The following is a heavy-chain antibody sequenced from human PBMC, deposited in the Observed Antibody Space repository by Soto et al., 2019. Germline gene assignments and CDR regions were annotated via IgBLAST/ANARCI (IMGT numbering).Heavy chain of an antibody. Sequence: SQTLSLTGAISGDSVSSNSAAWNWIRQSPSRGLEWLGRTYYRSKWYNDYAVSVKSRITINPDTSKNQFSLQLNSVTPEDTAVYYCARVNCSSTSCYDFYYYGMDVWGQGTTVTVSS. J-gene: IGHJ6*02. CDR3: ARVNCSSTSCYDFYYYGMDV. V-gene: IGHV6-1*01. D-gene: IGHD2-2*01. CDR1: GDSVSSNSAA. CDR2: TYYRSKWYN.